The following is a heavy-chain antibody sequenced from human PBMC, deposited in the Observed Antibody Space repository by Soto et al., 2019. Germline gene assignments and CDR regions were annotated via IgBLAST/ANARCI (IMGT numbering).Heavy chain of an antibody. Sequence: PGGSLRLSCAASGFTFNNYALSWVRQAPGKGVGWVSTITGRGDSTYYADSVKGRFTISRDNSKNRVFLQLNGLRAGDTAVYYCAKGALWANFDFWGQGTLVTVSS. J-gene: IGHJ4*02. CDR2: ITGRGDST. D-gene: IGHD7-27*01. V-gene: IGHV3-23*01. CDR3: AKGALWANFDF. CDR1: GFTFNNYA.